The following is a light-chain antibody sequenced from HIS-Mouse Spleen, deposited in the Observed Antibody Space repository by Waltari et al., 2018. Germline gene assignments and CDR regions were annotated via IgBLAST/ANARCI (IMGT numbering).Light chain of an antibody. J-gene: IGLJ2*01. CDR2: DDS. CDR1: NIGSKS. V-gene: IGLV3-21*03. Sequence: SYVLTQPPSVSVAPGKTARITCGGNNIGSKSVHWYQQEPGQAPVLVVYDDSDRPSGFPEGFSGSNSGNTATLTISRVEAGDEADYYCQVWDSSSDHVVFGGGTKLTVL. CDR3: QVWDSSSDHVV.